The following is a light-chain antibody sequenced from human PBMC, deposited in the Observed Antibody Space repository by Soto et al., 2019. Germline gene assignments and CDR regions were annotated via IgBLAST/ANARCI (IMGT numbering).Light chain of an antibody. CDR3: QQYNNWPPT. CDR2: DIS. V-gene: IGKV3-15*01. J-gene: IGKJ2*01. Sequence: VMTQSPASLSVSPGDRAALSCRASQGVGRDLVWYQQKPGQAPRLLIYDISTRATGIPARFSGSGSGTEFTLTISSLQSEDLAVYYCQQYNNWPPTFGQGTKLEIK. CDR1: QGVGRD.